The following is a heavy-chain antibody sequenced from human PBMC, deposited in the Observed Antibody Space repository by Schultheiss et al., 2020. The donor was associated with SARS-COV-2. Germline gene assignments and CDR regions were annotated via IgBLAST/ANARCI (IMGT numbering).Heavy chain of an antibody. V-gene: IGHV4-59*01. CDR1: GGSISSYY. Sequence: SQTLSLTCIVSGGSISSYYWSWIRQSPGKGLEWIGYIYNSGSTNYNPSLKSRVTISVDTSKNQFSLKLSSVTAADTAVYYCARDRGYSYGYEYYYYGMDVWGQGTTVTVSS. D-gene: IGHD5-18*01. J-gene: IGHJ6*02. CDR2: IYNSGST. CDR3: ARDRGYSYGYEYYYYGMDV.